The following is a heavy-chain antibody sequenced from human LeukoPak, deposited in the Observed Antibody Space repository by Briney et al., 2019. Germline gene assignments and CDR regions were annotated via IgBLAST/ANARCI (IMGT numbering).Heavy chain of an antibody. V-gene: IGHV3-7*01. D-gene: IGHD3-22*01. CDR3: AAYYYDSSGYYYRPRYFDL. CDR2: INQAGTGK. CDR1: GFTFSSQW. J-gene: IGHJ2*01. Sequence: GGSLRLSCAASGFTFSSQWMSWVRQAPGKGLEWVAIINQAGTGKYYVDSVKGRFTISRDNAKNSLYLQINSLRAEDTAVYYCAAYYYDSSGYYYRPRYFDLWGRGTLVTVSS.